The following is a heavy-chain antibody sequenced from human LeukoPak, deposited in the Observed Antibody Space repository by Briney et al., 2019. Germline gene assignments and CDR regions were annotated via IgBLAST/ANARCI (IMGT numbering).Heavy chain of an antibody. CDR3: ARGPRYYYGSGSPLPDY. D-gene: IGHD3-10*01. CDR2: INHSGST. Sequence: SETLSLTCAVYGGSFSGYYWSWIRQPPRKGLEWIGEINHSGSTNYNPSLKSRVTISVDTSKNQFSLKLSSVTAADTAVYYCARGPRYYYGSGSPLPDYWGQGTLVTVSS. V-gene: IGHV4-34*01. CDR1: GGSFSGYY. J-gene: IGHJ4*02.